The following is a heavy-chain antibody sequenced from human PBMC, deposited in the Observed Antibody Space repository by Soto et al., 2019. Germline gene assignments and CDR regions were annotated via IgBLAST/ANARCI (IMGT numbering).Heavy chain of an antibody. D-gene: IGHD2-15*01. CDR1: GYSISSGSY. CDR2: IYHSGST. Sequence: PXETLALTCAVSGYSISSGSYWGWIRQPPGKGLEWIGSIYHSGSTYYNPSLKSRVTISVDTSKNQFSLKLSSVTAADTAVYYCARAVVAATLYFDYWGQGTLVTVSS. J-gene: IGHJ4*02. CDR3: ARAVVAATLYFDY. V-gene: IGHV4-38-2*01.